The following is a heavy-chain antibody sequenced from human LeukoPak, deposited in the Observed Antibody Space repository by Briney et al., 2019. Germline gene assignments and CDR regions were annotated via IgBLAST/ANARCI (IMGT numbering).Heavy chain of an antibody. Sequence: GGSLRLSCAASGFTFSSYAMHWVRQAPGKGLEWVAVISYDGSNKYYADSVKGRFTISRDNSKNTLYLQMNSLRAEGTAVYYCSRLRGYSYGYADYWGQGTLVTVSS. CDR3: SRLRGYSYGYADY. J-gene: IGHJ4*02. D-gene: IGHD5-18*01. CDR1: GFTFSSYA. CDR2: ISYDGSNK. V-gene: IGHV3-30-3*01.